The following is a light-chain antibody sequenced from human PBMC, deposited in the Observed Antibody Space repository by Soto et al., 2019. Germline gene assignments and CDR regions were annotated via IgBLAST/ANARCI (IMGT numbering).Light chain of an antibody. CDR3: QQYVSSHVGYT. J-gene: IGKJ2*01. Sequence: EIVLTQSPGTLSLSPGERAILSCRASQSVRSSFLAWYQQKPGQAPRLLISGASSRATGIPDRFSGSGSGTDFTLTITRLEPEDFGVYYCQQYVSSHVGYTFGQGTKLEI. CDR2: GAS. CDR1: QSVRSSF. V-gene: IGKV3-20*01.